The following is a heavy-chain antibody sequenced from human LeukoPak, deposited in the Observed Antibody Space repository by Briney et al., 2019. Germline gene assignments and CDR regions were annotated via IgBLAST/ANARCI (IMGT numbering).Heavy chain of an antibody. CDR2: IIPIFGTA. Sequence: ASVKVSCKASGGTFSSYAIIWLRQAPGQGLEWMGGIIPIFGTANYAQKFQGRVTITTDESTSTAYIELSSLRSEDTAVYYCARALLWRDGYNLDYWDQGTLVTVSS. J-gene: IGHJ4*02. CDR1: GGTFSSYA. V-gene: IGHV1-69*05. CDR3: ARALLWRDGYNLDY. D-gene: IGHD5-24*01.